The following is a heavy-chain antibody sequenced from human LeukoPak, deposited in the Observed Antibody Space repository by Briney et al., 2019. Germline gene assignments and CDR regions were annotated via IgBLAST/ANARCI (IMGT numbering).Heavy chain of an antibody. J-gene: IGHJ6*03. V-gene: IGHV3-48*02. Sequence: GGSLRLSCAASGFTFSDYNMNWVRQAPGQGLEWLSHIGGRTSTTYYADSVKGRFTISRDNAKNSLYLQMNGLSDEVTAVYYCARDRVYYMDVWGKGTTVTVSS. CDR2: IGGRTSTT. CDR1: GFTFSDYN. CDR3: ARDRVYYMDV.